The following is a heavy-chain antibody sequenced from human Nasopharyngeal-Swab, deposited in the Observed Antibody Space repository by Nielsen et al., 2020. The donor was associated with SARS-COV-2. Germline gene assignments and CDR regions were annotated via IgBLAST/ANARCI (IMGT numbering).Heavy chain of an antibody. V-gene: IGHV4-59*01. CDR2: IYYSGST. D-gene: IGHD3-22*01. CDR1: GGSFSGYY. CDR3: ARDPSSYYDSSGYYP. Sequence: GSLRLSCAVYGGSFSGYYWSWIRQPPGKELEWIGYIYYSGSTNYNPSLKSRVTISVDTSKNQFSLKLSSVTAADTAVYYCARDPSSYYDSSGYYPWGQGTLVTVSS. J-gene: IGHJ5*02.